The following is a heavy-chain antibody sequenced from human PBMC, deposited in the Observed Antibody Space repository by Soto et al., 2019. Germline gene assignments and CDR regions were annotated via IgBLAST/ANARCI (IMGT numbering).Heavy chain of an antibody. Sequence: PETLSLTCSVYGGSFSGYYWSWIRQPPGGGLEWIGEINHSGSTNYNPSLKSRVTISVDTSKNQFSLKLSSVTAADTAVYYCARVGGSSYGGYANWFDPWGQGPLVTV. CDR3: ARVGGSSYGGYANWFDP. CDR2: INHSGST. CDR1: GGSFSGYY. D-gene: IGHD5-18*01. V-gene: IGHV4-34*01. J-gene: IGHJ5*02.